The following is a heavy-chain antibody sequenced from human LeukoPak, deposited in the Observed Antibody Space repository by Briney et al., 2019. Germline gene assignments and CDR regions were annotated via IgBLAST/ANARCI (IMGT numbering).Heavy chain of an antibody. CDR3: ASLDSYYDILTGYSPYYYMDV. CDR2: IYYSGST. J-gene: IGHJ6*03. D-gene: IGHD3-9*01. CDR1: GGSISSSSYY. Sequence: PSETLSLTCTVSGGSISSSSYYWGWIRQPPGKGLEWIGSIYYSGSTYYNPSLKSRVTISVDTSKNQFSLKLSSVTAADTAVYYCASLDSYYDILTGYSPYYYMDVWGKGTTVTVSS. V-gene: IGHV4-39*07.